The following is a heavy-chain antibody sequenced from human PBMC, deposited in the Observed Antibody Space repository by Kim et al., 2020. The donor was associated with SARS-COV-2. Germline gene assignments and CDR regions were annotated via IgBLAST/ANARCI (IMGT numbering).Heavy chain of an antibody. CDR3: ARASDVYPRDTFDI. CDR2: SSPITSPP. CDR1: ADTFSTHE. Sequence: SVKVSCKASADTFSTHEISWVRQAPGQGLEWMGRSSPITSPPDYSQNFQGRLSIIADRSTSTAYMELSSLTSDDTAMYYCARASDVYPRDTFDIWGRGTMVTVSS. J-gene: IGHJ3*02. D-gene: IGHD3-10*02. V-gene: IGHV1-69*04.